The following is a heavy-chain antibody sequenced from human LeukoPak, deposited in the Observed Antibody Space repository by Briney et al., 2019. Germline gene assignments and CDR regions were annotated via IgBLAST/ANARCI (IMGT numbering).Heavy chain of an antibody. CDR2: IKSKTDGGTT. CDR1: GFTFSNAW. D-gene: IGHD4-17*01. CDR3: TTASNGYADYGDYPD. J-gene: IGHJ4*02. V-gene: IGHV3-15*01. Sequence: MTGGSLRLSCAASGFTFSNAWMSWVRQAPGKGLEWVGRIKSKTDGGTTDYAAPVKGRFTISRDDSKNTLYLQMNSLKTEDTAVYYCTTASNGYADYGDYPDWGQGTLVTVSS.